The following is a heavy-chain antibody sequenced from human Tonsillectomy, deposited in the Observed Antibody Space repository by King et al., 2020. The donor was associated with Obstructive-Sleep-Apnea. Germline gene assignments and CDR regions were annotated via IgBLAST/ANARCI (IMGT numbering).Heavy chain of an antibody. Sequence: VQLVESGGGLVKPGGSLRLSCAASGCTFSDLYITWIRQPPGKGLECVSHISGINRYPNYAASVKGRFTISRDNANNSLFLQMNSLRAEDTAVYYCARRTNYFDTSAHDAFDIWGQGTMVTVSS. V-gene: IGHV3-11*06. J-gene: IGHJ3*02. CDR1: GCTFSDLY. CDR3: ARRTNYFDTSAHDAFDI. CDR2: ISGINRYP. D-gene: IGHD3-22*01.